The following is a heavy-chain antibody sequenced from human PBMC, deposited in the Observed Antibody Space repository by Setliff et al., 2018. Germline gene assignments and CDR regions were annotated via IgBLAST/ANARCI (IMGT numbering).Heavy chain of an antibody. J-gene: IGHJ3*02. V-gene: IGHV4-59*06. Sequence: PSETLSLTCTVSGGSISSYYWSWIRQPPGKGLEWIGYIYYSGSTYYNPSLKSRVTISVDTSKNQFSLKLSSVTAADTAVYYCARDPLTTNRRRAFDIWGQGTMVTVS. CDR2: IYYSGST. D-gene: IGHD4-17*01. CDR3: ARDPLTTNRRRAFDI. CDR1: GGSISSYY.